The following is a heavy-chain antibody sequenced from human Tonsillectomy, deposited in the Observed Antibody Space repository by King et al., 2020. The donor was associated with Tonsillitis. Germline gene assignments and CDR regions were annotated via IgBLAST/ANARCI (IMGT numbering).Heavy chain of an antibody. CDR1: GFTFSSYW. CDR3: ASTRGYCSGGSCLP. D-gene: IGHD2-15*01. V-gene: IGHV3-7*01. CDR2: IKHDGSEK. J-gene: IGHJ5*02. Sequence: VQLVESGGGLVQPGGSLRLSCAASGFTFSSYWMNWVRQAPGQGLEWVANIKHDGSEKYYVDSVKGRFTISRDNAKNSLYLQMNSLRAEDTAVYYCASTRGYCSGGSCLPWGQGTLVTVSS.